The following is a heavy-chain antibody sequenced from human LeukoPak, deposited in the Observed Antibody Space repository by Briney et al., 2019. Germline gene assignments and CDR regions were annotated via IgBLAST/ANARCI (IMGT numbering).Heavy chain of an antibody. Sequence: GGSLRLSCAASGFTFSSYWISWVRQAPGKGLEWVANIKQDGSEEVYVDSVKGRFTISRDNAKNSLFLQMSTLRAEDTAVYYCARDPYSSTWSYGMDVWGQGTTVTVSS. CDR2: IKQDGSEE. D-gene: IGHD6-6*01. CDR3: ARDPYSSTWSYGMDV. V-gene: IGHV3-7*05. CDR1: GFTFSSYW. J-gene: IGHJ6*02.